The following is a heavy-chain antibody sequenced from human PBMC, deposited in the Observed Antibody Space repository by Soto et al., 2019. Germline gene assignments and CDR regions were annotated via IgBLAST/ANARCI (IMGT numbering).Heavy chain of an antibody. Sequence: QVQLVESGGGVVQPGRSLRLSCAASGFTFSSYSMNWVRQAPGKGLEWVAVIWYDGSNKYYADSVKGRFTISRDNSKNTLYLQMNSLRAEDTAVYYCARDSWGLDYWGQGTLVTVSS. CDR3: ARDSWGLDY. V-gene: IGHV3-33*01. D-gene: IGHD7-27*01. CDR1: GFTFSSYS. CDR2: IWYDGSNK. J-gene: IGHJ4*02.